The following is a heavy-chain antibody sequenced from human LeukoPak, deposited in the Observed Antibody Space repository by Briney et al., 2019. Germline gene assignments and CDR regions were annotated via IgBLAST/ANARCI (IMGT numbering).Heavy chain of an antibody. Sequence: GRSLRLSCTASGVTLSNYAMHWVRRPPGRGLECVAVISFDGTNKYYGDSVEGRFSVSRDNSKNTLYLQMDSLRPDDTAIYYCATDYGDYEPIDYWGQGTLVTVSS. CDR2: ISFDGTNK. CDR3: ATDYGDYEPIDY. CDR1: GVTLSNYA. D-gene: IGHD4-17*01. J-gene: IGHJ4*02. V-gene: IGHV3-30*01.